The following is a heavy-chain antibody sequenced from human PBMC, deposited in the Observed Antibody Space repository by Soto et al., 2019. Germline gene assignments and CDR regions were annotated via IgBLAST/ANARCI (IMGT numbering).Heavy chain of an antibody. CDR1: GGSFSGYY. D-gene: IGHD2-2*01. CDR3: ASEIVVVPAALNWFDP. V-gene: IGHV4-34*01. CDR2: INHSGST. J-gene: IGHJ5*02. Sequence: PSETLSLTCAVYGGSFSGYYWSWIRQPPGKGLEWIGDINHSGSTNYNPPLKSRVTISVDTSKNQFSLKLSSVTAADTAVYYCASEIVVVPAALNWFDPWGQGTLVTVSS.